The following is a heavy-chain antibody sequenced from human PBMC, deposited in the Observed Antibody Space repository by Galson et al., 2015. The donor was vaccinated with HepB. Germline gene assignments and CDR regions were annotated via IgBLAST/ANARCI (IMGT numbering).Heavy chain of an antibody. CDR3: ATRLGGGSVFQD. Sequence: SLRLSCAASAFTFSSYAMAWVRQAPGKGLEWVADINRDGSEKYYVGSVKGRFTISRDNAENSLYLQMNSLRVEDTAVYYCATRLGGGSVFQDWGQGTLVTVSS. J-gene: IGHJ1*01. V-gene: IGHV3-7*01. CDR2: INRDGSEK. D-gene: IGHD2-15*01. CDR1: AFTFSSYA.